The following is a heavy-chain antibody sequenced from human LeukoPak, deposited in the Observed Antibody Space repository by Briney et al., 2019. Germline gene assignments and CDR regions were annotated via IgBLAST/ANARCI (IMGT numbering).Heavy chain of an antibody. V-gene: IGHV4-34*01. Sequence: RPSETLSLTCAVYGGSFSGYYWSWIRQPPGKGLEWIGEINHSGSTNYNPSLKSRVTISVDTSKNQFSLKLSSMTAADTAVYYCARVRGGTSSYYYYYGMDVWGQGTTVTVSS. J-gene: IGHJ6*02. CDR2: INHSGST. D-gene: IGHD4-23*01. CDR3: ARVRGGTSSYYYYYGMDV. CDR1: GGSFSGYY.